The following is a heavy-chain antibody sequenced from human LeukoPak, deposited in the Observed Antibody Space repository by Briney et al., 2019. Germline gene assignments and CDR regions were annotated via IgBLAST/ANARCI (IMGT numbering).Heavy chain of an antibody. CDR1: GYTFTTYG. CDR3: ARDLGITGNSYYMDV. D-gene: IGHD1-20*01. V-gene: IGHV1-18*01. Sequence: ASVKVSCKASGYTFTTYGISWVRQAPGQGLEWMGWISAYNGNTNYAQKFQGRVTMTTDTSTSTAYMELRSLRSDDTAVYYCARDLGITGNSYYMDVWGKGTTVTVSS. J-gene: IGHJ6*03. CDR2: ISAYNGNT.